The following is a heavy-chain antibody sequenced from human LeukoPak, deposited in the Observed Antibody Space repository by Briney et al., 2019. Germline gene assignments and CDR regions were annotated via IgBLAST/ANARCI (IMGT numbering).Heavy chain of an antibody. CDR3: ARGKVVVAATLKWFDP. CDR1: GGSFSGYY. CDR2: INHSGST. V-gene: IGHV4-34*01. D-gene: IGHD2-15*01. J-gene: IGHJ5*02. Sequence: SETLSLTCAVYGGSFSGYYWSWIRQPPGKGLEWIGEINHSGSTNYNPSLKIRVTISVDTSKNQFSLKLSSVTAADTAVYYCARGKVVVAATLKWFDPWGQGTLVTVSS.